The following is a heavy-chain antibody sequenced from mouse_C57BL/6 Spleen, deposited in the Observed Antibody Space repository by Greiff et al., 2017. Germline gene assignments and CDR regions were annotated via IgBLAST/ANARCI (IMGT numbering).Heavy chain of an antibody. J-gene: IGHJ4*01. CDR1: GFNIKNTY. D-gene: IGHD2-4*01. CDR2: IDPANGNT. Sequence: VQLQQSVAELVRPGASVKLSCTASGFNIKNTYMHWVKQRPEQGLEWIGRIDPANGNTKYAPKFQGKATITADTSSNTAYLQLSSLTSEDTAIYYCARDPPYDYDGGGYAMDYWGQGTSVTVSS. CDR3: ARDPPYDYDGGGYAMDY. V-gene: IGHV14-3*01.